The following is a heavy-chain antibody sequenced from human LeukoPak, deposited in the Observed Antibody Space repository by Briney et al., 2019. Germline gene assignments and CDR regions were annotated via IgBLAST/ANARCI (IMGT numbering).Heavy chain of an antibody. CDR2: IWYDGSNK. V-gene: IGHV3-33*01. CDR3: AREVSPYYGSGHDY. D-gene: IGHD3-10*01. CDR1: GFTFSSYG. J-gene: IGHJ4*02. Sequence: GGSLRLSCAASGFTFSSYGMHWVRQAPGKGLEWVAVIWYDGSNKYYADSVKGRFTISRDNSKNTLYLQMNGLRAEDTAVYYCAREVSPYYGSGHDYWGQGTLVTVSS.